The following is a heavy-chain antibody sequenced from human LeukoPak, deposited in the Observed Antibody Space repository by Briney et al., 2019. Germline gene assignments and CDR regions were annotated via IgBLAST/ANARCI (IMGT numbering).Heavy chain of an antibody. CDR2: LSGSSTYI. V-gene: IGHV3-21*06. Sequence: GGSLRLSCAASGFTFSSYSMNWVRQAPGKGLEWVSSLSGSSTYIFYADSVKGRFTISRDNAKDSLYLQMNSLRAEDTAVYHCARWGYSYGSDYWGQGTLVTVSS. CDR1: GFTFSSYS. D-gene: IGHD5-18*01. CDR3: ARWGYSYGSDY. J-gene: IGHJ4*02.